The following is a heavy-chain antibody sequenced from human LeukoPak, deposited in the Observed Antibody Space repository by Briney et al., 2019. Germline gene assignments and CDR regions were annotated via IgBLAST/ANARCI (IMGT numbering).Heavy chain of an antibody. CDR3: AKDTSAAMDDAPFDY. D-gene: IGHD5-18*01. Sequence: PGGSLRLSCAASGFTFSSYGMHWVRQAPGKGLEWVAFIRYDGSNKYYADSVKGRFTISRDNSKNTLYLQMNSLRAEDTAVYYCAKDTSAAMDDAPFDYWGQGTLVTVSS. V-gene: IGHV3-30*02. CDR1: GFTFSSYG. J-gene: IGHJ4*02. CDR2: IRYDGSNK.